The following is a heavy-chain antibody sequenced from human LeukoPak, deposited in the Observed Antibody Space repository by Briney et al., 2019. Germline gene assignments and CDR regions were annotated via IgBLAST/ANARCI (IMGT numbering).Heavy chain of an antibody. J-gene: IGHJ4*02. CDR1: GYTFTGYY. CDR2: INPNSGGT. V-gene: IGHV1-2*06. CDR3: ARRLGDSSGYYY. Sequence: ASVKVSCKASGYTFTGYYMHWVRQAPGQGLEWMGRINPNSGGTNYAQEFQGRVTMTRDTSISTAYMELSRLRSDDTAVYYCARRLGDSSGYYYGGQGTLVTVSS. D-gene: IGHD3-22*01.